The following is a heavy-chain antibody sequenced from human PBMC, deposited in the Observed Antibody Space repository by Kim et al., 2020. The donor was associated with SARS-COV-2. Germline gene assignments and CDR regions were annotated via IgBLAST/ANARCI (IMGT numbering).Heavy chain of an antibody. CDR1: GGSISSGDYY. CDR3: ARAISSTWLVIRHFGY. D-gene: IGHD6-19*01. V-gene: IGHV4-30-4*01. CDR2: IYYSGST. J-gene: IGHJ4*02. Sequence: SETLSLTCTVSGGSISSGDYYWSWIRQPPGKGLEWIGYIYYSGSTYYNPSLKSRVTISVDTSKNQFSLKLSSVTAADTAVYYCARAISSTWLVIRHFGYWGRGTRVTV.